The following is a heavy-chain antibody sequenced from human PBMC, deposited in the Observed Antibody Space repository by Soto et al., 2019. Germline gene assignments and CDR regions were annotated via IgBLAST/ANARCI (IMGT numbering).Heavy chain of an antibody. J-gene: IGHJ4*02. D-gene: IGHD1-1*01. Sequence: GEAVKISCKGSGYSFTSYWIGWVRQMPGKGLEWMGIIYPGDSDTRYSPSFQGQVTISRDNSKNTLFLQMNSPRPEDTAVYYCAKDKGVFNWATSYFDYWGQGALVTVSS. CDR1: GYSFTSYW. V-gene: IGHV5-51*01. CDR2: IYPGDSDT. CDR3: AKDKGVFNWATSYFDY.